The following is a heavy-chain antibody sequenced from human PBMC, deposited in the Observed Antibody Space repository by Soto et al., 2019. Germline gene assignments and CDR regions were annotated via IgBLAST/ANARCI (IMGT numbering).Heavy chain of an antibody. J-gene: IGHJ5*01. V-gene: IGHV3-74*01. CDR2: SNGDGSST. CDR1: GFSFSTYW. D-gene: IGHD3-3*01. CDR3: ARRPTIFGVVGFDS. Sequence: EVQLVESGGGVVQPGGSLRLSCAASGFSFSTYWMYWVRQGPGKGLEWVSRSNGDGSSTTYADSVKGRFTISRDNAKNTLFLQMNSRRVEDTAVYFCARRPTIFGVVGFDSWGQGTLVTVSS.